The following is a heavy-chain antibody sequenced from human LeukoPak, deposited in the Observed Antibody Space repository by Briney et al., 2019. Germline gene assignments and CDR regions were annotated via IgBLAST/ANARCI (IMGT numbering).Heavy chain of an antibody. CDR1: GGSFSGYY. J-gene: IGHJ4*02. V-gene: IGHV4-34*01. Sequence: SETLSLTCAVYGGSFSGYYWSWIRQPLGKGLEWIASIYYTGNTYYNPSLSGRVTISADTTRNQFSVNLRFVTAADTAVYYCVRRNVGYDTLGPNWGRGTLVTVSS. CDR3: VRRNVGYDTLGPN. D-gene: IGHD5-12*01. CDR2: IYYTGNT.